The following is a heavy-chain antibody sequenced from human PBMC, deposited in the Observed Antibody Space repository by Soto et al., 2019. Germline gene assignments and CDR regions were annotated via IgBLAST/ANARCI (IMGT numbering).Heavy chain of an antibody. D-gene: IGHD2-15*01. V-gene: IGHV3-74*01. J-gene: IGHJ4*02. CDR1: GFTFSSSW. Sequence: EVQLVESGGGLVQPGGSLRLSCAASGFTFSSSWMHWVRQAPGKGLVWVSRINSDGSSTSYADSVKGRFTSSRDNAKNTLYLQMNGLRAEDTAVYYCVRTSLVVAAATREDYWGQGTLVTVSS. CDR3: VRTSLVVAAATREDY. CDR2: INSDGSST.